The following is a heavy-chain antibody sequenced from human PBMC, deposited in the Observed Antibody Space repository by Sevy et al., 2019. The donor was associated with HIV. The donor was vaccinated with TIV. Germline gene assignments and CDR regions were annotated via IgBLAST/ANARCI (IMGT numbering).Heavy chain of an antibody. CDR2: MNPNSCNT. CDR1: GYTFDSHD. D-gene: IGHD2-21*01. Sequence: ASVKVSCKASGYTFDSHDINWIRQAPGQGLEWMGWMNPNSCNTGYAQKFQGRVTMTRITSISTAYMELNGLRSEDTALYYCARGLSFSYAKRGDWVNWYFDLWGRGTLVTVSS. CDR3: ARGLSFSYAKRGDWVNWYFDL. V-gene: IGHV1-8*01. J-gene: IGHJ2*01.